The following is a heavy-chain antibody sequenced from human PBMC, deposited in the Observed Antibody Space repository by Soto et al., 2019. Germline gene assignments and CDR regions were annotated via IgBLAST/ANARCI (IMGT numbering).Heavy chain of an antibody. Sequence: SETLSLTCSVSGGSISGSYWSWIRQSPGKGLEWLGYVYYTGSTNYSPSLRSRVSISVDTSKNEFSLRLSSVTAADTAVYFCGRSVALPRAHIDYWGQGTQVTVSS. J-gene: IGHJ4*02. V-gene: IGHV4-59*01. CDR1: GGSISGSY. D-gene: IGHD2-15*01. CDR2: VYYTGST. CDR3: GRSVALPRAHIDY.